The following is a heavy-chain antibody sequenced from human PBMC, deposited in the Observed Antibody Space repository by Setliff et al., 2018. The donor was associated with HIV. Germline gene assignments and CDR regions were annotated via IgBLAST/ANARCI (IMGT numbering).Heavy chain of an antibody. J-gene: IGHJ4*02. Sequence: GESLKISCAASGFTFSTYNMNWVRQAPGKGLEWVSSISNSGSYIYYADTLKGRFTISRDNAKNSLYLQMNSLRAEDTAVYYCARELRYSYGASFDYWGQGTLVTVSS. V-gene: IGHV3-21*01. D-gene: IGHD5-18*01. CDR3: ARELRYSYGASFDY. CDR1: GFTFSTYN. CDR2: ISNSGSYI.